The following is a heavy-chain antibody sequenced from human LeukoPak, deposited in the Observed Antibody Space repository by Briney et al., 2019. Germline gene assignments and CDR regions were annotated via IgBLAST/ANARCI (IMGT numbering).Heavy chain of an antibody. Sequence: GGSLRLSCAASGFTFSSHEMNWVRQPPGKGLEWVSYIKSSGRTIYYADSVKGRFTVSRDNAKNSLYLQMNSLRDEDTAVYYCARDLAMRPTYSIDYWGQGTLVSVSS. CDR2: IKSSGRTI. V-gene: IGHV3-48*03. CDR3: ARDLAMRPTYSIDY. D-gene: IGHD5-12*01. J-gene: IGHJ4*02. CDR1: GFTFSSHE.